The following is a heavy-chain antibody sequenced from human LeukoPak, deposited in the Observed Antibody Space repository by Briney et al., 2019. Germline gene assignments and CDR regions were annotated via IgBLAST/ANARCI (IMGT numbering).Heavy chain of an antibody. CDR1: GGSFSGYY. Sequence: SETLSLTCAVYGGSFSGYYWSWIRQPPGKGLEWLGYIYYSGNTDYNPSLKSRVAISVDTSKDQFSLKLSSVTAADTAVYYCARSTGTTMFIDYWGQGTLVTVSS. J-gene: IGHJ4*02. V-gene: IGHV4-59*01. D-gene: IGHD3-10*02. CDR3: ARSTGTTMFIDY. CDR2: IYYSGNT.